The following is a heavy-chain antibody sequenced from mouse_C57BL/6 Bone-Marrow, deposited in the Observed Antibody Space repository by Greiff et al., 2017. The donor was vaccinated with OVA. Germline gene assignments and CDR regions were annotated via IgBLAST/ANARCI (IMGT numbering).Heavy chain of an antibody. CDR3: ARSITTVAPYAMDY. CDR1: GFTFTDYY. CDR2: IRNKANGYTT. Sequence: EVMLVESGGGLVQPGGSLSLSCAASGFTFTDYYMSWVRQPPGKALEWLGFIRNKANGYTTEYSASVKGRFTISRDNSQSILYLQMNALRAEDSATYYCARSITTVAPYAMDYWGQGTSVTVSS. V-gene: IGHV7-3*01. J-gene: IGHJ4*01. D-gene: IGHD1-1*01.